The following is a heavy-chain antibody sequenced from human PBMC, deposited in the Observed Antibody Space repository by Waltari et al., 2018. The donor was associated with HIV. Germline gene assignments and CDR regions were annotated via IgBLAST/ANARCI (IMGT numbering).Heavy chain of an antibody. V-gene: IGHV3-9*01. Sequence: EVQLVESGGGSVQPGRSLRLSCTASGITFDDYAMHWDRQPPGKGLEWVSGISWDSGDIACADSVKGRFTISGDNTKNSLLRQMNSVGVEDTALYYCVKDGASTIFGVLNGMDVWGQGTTVTVSS. J-gene: IGHJ6*02. CDR2: ISWDSGDI. CDR1: GITFDDYA. CDR3: VKDGASTIFGVLNGMDV. D-gene: IGHD3-3*01.